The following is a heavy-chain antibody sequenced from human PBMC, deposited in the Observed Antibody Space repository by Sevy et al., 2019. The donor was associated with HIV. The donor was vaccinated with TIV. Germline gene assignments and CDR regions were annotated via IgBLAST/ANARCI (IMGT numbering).Heavy chain of an antibody. CDR2: INPKSGST. D-gene: IGHD3-3*01. J-gene: IGHJ6*02. CDR3: ARESYDFWTGPVDYDYGMDV. Sequence: ASVKVSCKASGYSFSDNGYYIHWVRQAPGQGREWMGWINPKSGSTNYAQKFQGRVSMTRDTSVSTANMVMSRLSSDDTAVYYCARESYDFWTGPVDYDYGMDVWGQGTTVTVSS. CDR1: GYSFSDNGYY. V-gene: IGHV1-2*02.